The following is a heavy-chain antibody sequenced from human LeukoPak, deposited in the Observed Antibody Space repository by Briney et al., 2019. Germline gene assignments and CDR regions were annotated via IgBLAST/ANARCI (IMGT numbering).Heavy chain of an antibody. CDR1: GGTFSSYA. D-gene: IGHD3-3*01. J-gene: IGHJ4*02. CDR2: IIPILGIA. Sequence: SVKVSCKASGGTFSSYAISWVRQAPGQGLEWMGRIIPILGIANYAQKFQGRVTITTDESTSTAYMELSSLRSEDTAVYYCARCTSHYDFWSGYYFDYWGQGTLVTVSS. CDR3: ARCTSHYDFWSGYYFDY. V-gene: IGHV1-69*04.